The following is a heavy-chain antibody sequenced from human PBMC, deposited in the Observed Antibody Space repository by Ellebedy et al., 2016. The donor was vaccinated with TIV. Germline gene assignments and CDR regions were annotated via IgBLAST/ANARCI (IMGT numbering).Heavy chain of an antibody. CDR3: ARDLGGAELPWYFDL. CDR2: INPSGGST. V-gene: IGHV1-46*01. J-gene: IGHJ2*01. CDR1: GYTFTSYY. Sequence: ASVKVSCKASGYTFTSYYMHWVRQAPGQGLEWMGIINPSGGSTSYAQKFQGRVTMTRDTSTSTVYMELSSLRSEDTAVYYCARDLGGAELPWYFDLWGRGTLVTVSS. D-gene: IGHD5-24*01.